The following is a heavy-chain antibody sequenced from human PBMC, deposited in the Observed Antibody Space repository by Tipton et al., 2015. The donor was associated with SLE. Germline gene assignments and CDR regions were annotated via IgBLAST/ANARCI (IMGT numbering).Heavy chain of an antibody. V-gene: IGHV4-61*05. J-gene: IGHJ3*02. CDR1: GGSISSSNYY. CDR3: ARRMVQGGDALDI. Sequence: TLSLTCTVSGGSISSSNYYWTWIRQPPGKGLEWIGYIYYSGSTNYNPSLKSRVTISVDTSKNQFSLKLTSVTAADTAVYYCARRMVQGGDALDIWGLGTLVTVSS. CDR2: IYYSGST. D-gene: IGHD3-10*01.